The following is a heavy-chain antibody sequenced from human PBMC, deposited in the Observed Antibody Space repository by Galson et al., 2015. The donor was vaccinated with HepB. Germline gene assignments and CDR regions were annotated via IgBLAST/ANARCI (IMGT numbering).Heavy chain of an antibody. Sequence: SLRLSCAASAFTFSSYSMNWVRQAPGKGLEWVSAISGSGGSTYYADSVKGRFTIFRDNSKNTLYLQMNSLRAEDTAVYYCAKARSGYDYYYYGMDVWGQGTTVTVSS. CDR2: ISGSGGST. CDR1: AFTFSSYS. D-gene: IGHD3-22*01. J-gene: IGHJ6*02. V-gene: IGHV3-23*01. CDR3: AKARSGYDYYYYGMDV.